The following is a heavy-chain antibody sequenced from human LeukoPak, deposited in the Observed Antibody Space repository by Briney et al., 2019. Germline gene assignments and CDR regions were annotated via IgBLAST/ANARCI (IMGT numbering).Heavy chain of an antibody. J-gene: IGHJ2*01. D-gene: IGHD3-10*01. V-gene: IGHV3-33*06. Sequence: GRSLRLSCAASGFTFSSYGMHWVRQAPGKGLEWVAVIWYDGSNKYYADSVKGRFTISSDNSKNTLYLQMNSLRGEDTAVYYCAKPPPGGLGEILWYFDLWGRGTLVTVSS. CDR3: AKPPPGGLGEILWYFDL. CDR1: GFTFSSYG. CDR2: IWYDGSNK.